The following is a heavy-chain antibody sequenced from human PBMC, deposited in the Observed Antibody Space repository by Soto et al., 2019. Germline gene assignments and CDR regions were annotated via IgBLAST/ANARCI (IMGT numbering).Heavy chain of an antibody. CDR3: AKDSSGWQRYFDY. Sequence: GGSLRLSCAASGFTFSSYSMNWVRQAPGKGLEWVSSISSSSSYIYYADSVKGRFTISRDNSKNTLYLQMNSLRAEDTALYYCAKDSSGWQRYFDYWGQGTLVTVSS. D-gene: IGHD6-19*01. V-gene: IGHV3-21*04. CDR1: GFTFSSYS. J-gene: IGHJ4*03. CDR2: ISSSSSYI.